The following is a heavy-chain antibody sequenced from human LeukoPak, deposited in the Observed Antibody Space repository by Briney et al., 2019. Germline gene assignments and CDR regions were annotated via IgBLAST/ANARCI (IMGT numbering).Heavy chain of an antibody. CDR3: AREDSSGYYLDY. D-gene: IGHD3-22*01. Sequence: SETLSLTCTVSGGSISSFYWSWIRQPAGKGLEWIGRIYTSGSTNYNPSLKSRVTISVDRSKNQFSLKLSSVTAADTAVYYCAREDSSGYYLDYWGQGTLVTVSS. V-gene: IGHV4-4*07. CDR2: IYTSGST. CDR1: GGSISSFY. J-gene: IGHJ4*02.